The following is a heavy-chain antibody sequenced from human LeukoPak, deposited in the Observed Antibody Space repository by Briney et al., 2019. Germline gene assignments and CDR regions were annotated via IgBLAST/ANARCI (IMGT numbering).Heavy chain of an antibody. V-gene: IGHV3-7*01. J-gene: IGHJ6*02. CDR2: MNQDGSAK. CDR1: GFTFSDSW. CDR3: ATYTHWVAGDV. Sequence: GGSLRLSCAASGFTFSDSWMSWVRQAPGKGLEWVANMNQDGSAKGYVDSVKGRFTISKDNARNSLYLQMSSLRPEDTAVYYCATYTHWVAGDVWGQGTTVTVSS. D-gene: IGHD3-16*01.